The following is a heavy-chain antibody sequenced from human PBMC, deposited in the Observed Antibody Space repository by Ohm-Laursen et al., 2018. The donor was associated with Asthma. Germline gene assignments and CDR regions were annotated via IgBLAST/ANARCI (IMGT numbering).Heavy chain of an antibody. CDR2: MYYSGTT. J-gene: IGHJ4*02. Sequence: SQTLSLTCTVSGDSISNGGYYWSWIRQHPGKGLEWIGYMYYSGTTYYNPSLNSRVAILVDTSKNQLSLKVNSVTAADTAVYYCARGVEYDYDSTGYYLDHWGQGTLVTVSS. CDR1: GDSISNGGYY. D-gene: IGHD3-22*01. CDR3: ARGVEYDYDSTGYYLDH. V-gene: IGHV4-31*03.